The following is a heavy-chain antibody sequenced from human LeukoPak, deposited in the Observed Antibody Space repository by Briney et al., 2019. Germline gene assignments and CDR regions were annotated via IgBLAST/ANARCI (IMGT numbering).Heavy chain of an antibody. V-gene: IGHV3-21*01. J-gene: IGHJ4*02. CDR1: GFNFNTYT. D-gene: IGHD4-17*01. CDR2: ISSDSSYI. CDR3: VRGSYGAHDY. Sequence: GGSLRLSCAASGFNFNTYTMNWVRQAPGKGLEWVSSISSDSSYIYYADAVHGRFTVSRDNAKYSLYLQMNSLRAEDTAVYYCVRGSYGAHDYWGQGTLVTVSS.